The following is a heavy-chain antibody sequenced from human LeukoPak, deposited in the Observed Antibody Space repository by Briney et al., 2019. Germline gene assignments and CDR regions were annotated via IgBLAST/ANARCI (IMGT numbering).Heavy chain of an antibody. CDR2: IYYSGST. CDR3: AREGGGGWPYYFDY. D-gene: IGHD6-19*01. Sequence: SDTLSLTCTVSGGSISIYYWSCIRQPPGKGLEWSGYIYYSGSTNYNPSLKSRVTISVDTSKSQFSLKLSSVTAADTAVYYCAREGGGGWPYYFDYWGERTLVTVSS. J-gene: IGHJ4*02. V-gene: IGHV4-59*01. CDR1: GGSISIYY.